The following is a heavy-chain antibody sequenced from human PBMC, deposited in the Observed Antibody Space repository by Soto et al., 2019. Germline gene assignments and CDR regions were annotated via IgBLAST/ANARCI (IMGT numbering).Heavy chain of an antibody. V-gene: IGHV1-3*01. CDR1: GYTFSTFA. CDR3: ARDGSGTYYNYYYYIDV. CDR2: MNAGSGDT. J-gene: IGHJ6*03. Sequence: ASVKVSCKASGYTFSTFAIHWVRQAPGQRLEWMGWMNAGSGDTKYSQKFQDRVTITRDTSASTAYMELSSLRSEDTAVYYCARDGSGTYYNYYYYIDVWGKGTMVTVSS. D-gene: IGHD3-10*01.